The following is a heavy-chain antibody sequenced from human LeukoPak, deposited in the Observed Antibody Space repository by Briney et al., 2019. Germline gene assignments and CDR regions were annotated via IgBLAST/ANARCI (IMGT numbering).Heavy chain of an antibody. CDR3: AILSASQMAYEYFDL. CDR1: DGSISSYY. CDR2: IYTSGNT. V-gene: IGHV4-4*09. Sequence: SETLSLTCTVSDGSISSYYWSWIRQPPGKGLEWIGYIYTSGNTNYNPSLKSRVTISVDTSKNQFSLKLSSVTAADTAVYYCAILSASQMAYEYFDLWGRGTLVTVSS. D-gene: IGHD2-8*01. J-gene: IGHJ2*01.